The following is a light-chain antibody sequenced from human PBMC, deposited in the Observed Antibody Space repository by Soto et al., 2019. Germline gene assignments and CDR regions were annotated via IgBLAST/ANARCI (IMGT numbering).Light chain of an antibody. J-gene: IGKJ1*01. Sequence: DLQMTQSPSTLSASVGDRVTITCRASHSISSWLAWYQQKPGKAPKLLIYKASSFESGVPSRFSGSGSGTEFTLTISSLQPDDFATYYCQQYNSYPWTFGQGTKVEIK. V-gene: IGKV1-5*03. CDR3: QQYNSYPWT. CDR1: HSISSW. CDR2: KAS.